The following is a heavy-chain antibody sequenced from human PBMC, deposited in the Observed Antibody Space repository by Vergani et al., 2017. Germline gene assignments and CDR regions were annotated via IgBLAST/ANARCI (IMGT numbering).Heavy chain of an antibody. Sequence: QVQLVESGGGVVQPGRSLRLSCPASGFTFSSYGMHWVRQAPGKGLEWVAVIGYDGSNKYYADSVKGRFTISRDNSKNTLYLQMNSLRAEDTAVYYCARDDYLGAHIYYYDSSGYYSYGMDVWGQGTTVTVSS. D-gene: IGHD3-22*01. V-gene: IGHV3-33*01. CDR3: ARDDYLGAHIYYYDSSGYYSYGMDV. CDR2: IGYDGSNK. CDR1: GFTFSSYG. J-gene: IGHJ6*02.